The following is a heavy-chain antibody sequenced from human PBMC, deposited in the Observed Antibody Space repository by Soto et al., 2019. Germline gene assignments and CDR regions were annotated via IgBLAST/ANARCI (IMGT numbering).Heavy chain of an antibody. CDR1: GFTFSSYA. D-gene: IGHD4-17*01. Sequence: EVQLLESGGGLVQPGGSLRLYCAASGFTFSSYAMNWVRQAPGKGLEWVSAISGSGGSTYYADPVKGGFTISRDNSNRTVYLQMNSLRTEDTAVDYCATDLTTLYGDHDYWVQGTLVTV. J-gene: IGHJ4*02. V-gene: IGHV3-23*01. CDR3: ATDLTTLYGDHDY. CDR2: ISGSGGST.